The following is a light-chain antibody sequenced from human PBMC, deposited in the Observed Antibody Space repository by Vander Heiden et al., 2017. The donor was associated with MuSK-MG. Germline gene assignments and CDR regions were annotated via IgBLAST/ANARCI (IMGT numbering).Light chain of an antibody. Sequence: SVLTQPPSASATPGQRVTIACSGSSSNIGSHTVNCYHQLPGAAPNLLIYNIHQRPSGVPDRFSGSKSGTSASLAISGLQSEDEADYFCASWDDNLNVPVVFGGGTKLTVL. CDR2: NIH. V-gene: IGLV1-44*01. CDR3: ASWDDNLNVPVV. CDR1: SSNIGSHT. J-gene: IGLJ3*02.